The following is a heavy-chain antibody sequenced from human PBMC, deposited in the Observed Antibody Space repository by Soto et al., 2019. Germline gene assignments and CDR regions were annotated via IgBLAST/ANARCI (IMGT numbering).Heavy chain of an antibody. D-gene: IGHD3-22*01. CDR3: ASDRSGSKIDH. CDR1: GVSISGGGYY. Sequence: QVQLRASGPGLVTPSQTLSLTCTVSGVSISGGGYYWPWIRQHPEKGLEWIGFVYYTGSTFYNPSLQSRVSISVDPSKNHFSLELNSMTAAGTAIYFCASDRSGSKIDHWVQGPLVTVSS. J-gene: IGHJ4*02. V-gene: IGHV4-31*03. CDR2: VYYTGST.